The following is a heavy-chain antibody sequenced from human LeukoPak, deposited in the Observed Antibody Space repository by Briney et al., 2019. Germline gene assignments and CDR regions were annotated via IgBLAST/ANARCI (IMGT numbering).Heavy chain of an antibody. CDR1: GFTFSNYA. CDR2: ISGSGGNT. CDR3: ARSSPTNLVGATGGMDY. D-gene: IGHD1-26*01. V-gene: IGHV3-23*01. Sequence: GGSLRLSCAASGFTFSNYAMNWVRQAPGKGLQWVSSISGSGGNTYYADSVKGRSTISRDNSKNSLYLQMNSLRAEDTAVYYCARSSPTNLVGATGGMDYWGQGTLVTVSS. J-gene: IGHJ4*02.